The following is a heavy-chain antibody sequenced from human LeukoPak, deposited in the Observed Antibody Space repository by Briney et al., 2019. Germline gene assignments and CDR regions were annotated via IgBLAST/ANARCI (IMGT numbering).Heavy chain of an antibody. V-gene: IGHV4-4*07. CDR1: GGSISSYY. J-gene: IGHJ4*02. CDR3: ASDTYYYDSSGYYYLAG. CDR2: IYTSGST. D-gene: IGHD3-22*01. Sequence: SETLSLTCTVSGGSISSYYWSWIRQPAGKGLEWIGRIYTSGSTNYNPSLKSRVTMSVDTSKNQFSLKLSSVTAADTDVYYCASDTYYYDSSGYYYLAGWGQGTLVTVSS.